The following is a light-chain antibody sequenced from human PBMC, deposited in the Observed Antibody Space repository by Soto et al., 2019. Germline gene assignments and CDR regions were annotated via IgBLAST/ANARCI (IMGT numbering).Light chain of an antibody. CDR2: WAS. CDR3: QKYYSTPYT. J-gene: IGKJ2*01. Sequence: DIVMTQSPDSLAVSPGERATINCESSQSVFYSSNNKNYLAWYQQKPGQPPKLLIYWASTRDSGVPDRFSGSVSGTDFTLTISSLQAEDVAVYYCQKYYSTPYTFGQGTKLEIK. V-gene: IGKV4-1*01. CDR1: QSVFYSSNNKNY.